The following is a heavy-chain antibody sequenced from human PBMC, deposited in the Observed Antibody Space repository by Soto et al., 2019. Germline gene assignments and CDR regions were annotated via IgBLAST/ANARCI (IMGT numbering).Heavy chain of an antibody. J-gene: IGHJ5*02. Sequence: SETLSLTCAVSCDPITSGGYSWSWIRQPPGKGLAWIGYIYHSGGTYYNPSLKSRVTLSIDRTKKQFSLKLKSVTAADTAVYFCARTMTTSGWFDPWGPGTLLTVSS. V-gene: IGHV4-30-2*01. CDR3: ARTMTTSGWFDP. CDR2: IYHSGGT. CDR1: CDPITSGGYS. D-gene: IGHD4-17*01.